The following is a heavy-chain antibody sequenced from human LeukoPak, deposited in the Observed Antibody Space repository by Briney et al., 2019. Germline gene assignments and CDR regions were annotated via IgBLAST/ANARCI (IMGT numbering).Heavy chain of an antibody. CDR3: ARGSSSWYYFDY. CDR1: GFDFNNYN. V-gene: IGHV3-21*01. J-gene: IGHJ4*02. CDR2: IASSGTYI. D-gene: IGHD6-13*01. Sequence: PGGSLRLSCAASGFDFNNYNMNWVRQAPGKGLEWVSSIASSGTYIYYADSVKGRFTISRDNAKNSLYLQMNGLRAEDTAVYYCARGSSSWYYFDYWGQGTLVTVSS.